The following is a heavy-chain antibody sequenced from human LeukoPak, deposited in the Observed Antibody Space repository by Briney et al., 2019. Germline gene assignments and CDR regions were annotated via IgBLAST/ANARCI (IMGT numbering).Heavy chain of an antibody. V-gene: IGHV1-46*01. J-gene: IGHJ4*02. CDR3: ARDPSAFGGSLDY. CDR2: INPSGVNT. D-gene: IGHD2-15*01. Sequence: ASVKISCKASGYTFTSYYMHCVRQAPGQGLEWMGIINPSGVNTDDAQKFQGRVTVTRDTSTSTVYMELSSLRSEDSAVYYCARDPSAFGGSLDYWGQGTLVTVFS. CDR1: GYTFTSYY.